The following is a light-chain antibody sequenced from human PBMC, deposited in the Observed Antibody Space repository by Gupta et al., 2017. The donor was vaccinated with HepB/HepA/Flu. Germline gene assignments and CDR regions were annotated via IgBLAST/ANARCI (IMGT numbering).Light chain of an antibody. Sequence: DIQLTQSPSFLSASVGDRVTITCRASQGISSYLAWYQQKPGKAPKLLIYAASTLQSGVPSRFSGSGSGTEFTLTISSLQPEEFATYYCQQLNSYRTFGGGTKVEIK. CDR2: AAS. J-gene: IGKJ4*01. V-gene: IGKV1-9*01. CDR3: QQLNSYRT. CDR1: QGISSY.